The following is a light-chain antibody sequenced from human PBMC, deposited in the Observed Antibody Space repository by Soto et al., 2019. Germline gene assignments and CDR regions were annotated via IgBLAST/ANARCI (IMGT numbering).Light chain of an antibody. CDR2: KAS. Sequence: DIQMTQSPSTLSASVGDRVTITCRASQTITTSLAWYQQKPGKAPKLLIYKASSLESGVPSRFSGSGSGTEFTLTISSLQPDDFANYYYQQYDSYSLRTFGQGTRVEI. CDR1: QTITTS. CDR3: QQYDSYSLRT. V-gene: IGKV1-5*03. J-gene: IGKJ1*01.